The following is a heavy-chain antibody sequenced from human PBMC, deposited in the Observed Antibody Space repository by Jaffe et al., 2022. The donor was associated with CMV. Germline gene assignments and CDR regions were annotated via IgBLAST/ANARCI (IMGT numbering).Heavy chain of an antibody. Sequence: QVQLQESGPGLVKPSGTLSLTCSVSGVSISSSNWWSWVRQPPGEGLEWIGQIYHNGTTTYNPSLKSRVTISVDKSNSQFSMKLNSVTAADTAVYYCAMLWFGEFFAYWGQGALVTVSS. CDR2: IYHNGTT. V-gene: IGHV4-4*02. D-gene: IGHD3-10*01. J-gene: IGHJ4*02. CDR3: AMLWFGEFFAY. CDR1: GVSISSSNW.